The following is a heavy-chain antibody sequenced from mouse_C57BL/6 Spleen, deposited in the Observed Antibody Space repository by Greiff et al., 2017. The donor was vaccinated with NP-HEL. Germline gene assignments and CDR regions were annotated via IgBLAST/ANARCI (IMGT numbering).Heavy chain of an antibody. V-gene: IGHV5-17*01. D-gene: IGHD3-2*02. CDR3: ATPRQLNAMDY. J-gene: IGHJ4*01. CDR2: ISSGSSTI. Sequence: EVMLVESGGGLVKPGGSLKLSCAASGFTFSDYGMHWVRQAPEKGLEWVAYISSGSSTIYYADTVKGRFTISRDNAKNTLFLQMTSLRSEDTAMYYCATPRQLNAMDYWGQGTSVTVSS. CDR1: GFTFSDYG.